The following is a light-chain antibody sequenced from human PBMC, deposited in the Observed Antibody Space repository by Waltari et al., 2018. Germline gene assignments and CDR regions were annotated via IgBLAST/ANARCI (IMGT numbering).Light chain of an antibody. J-gene: IGKJ2*01. CDR2: WAS. CDR3: QQYYNVPYT. CDR1: QSVFYSSNNENY. Sequence: DIVMTQSPASLAVSLGERPTINCKSSQSVFYSSNNENYLGWYQQKPVQPPKLLIYWASTRESGVPDRFSGSGSGTDFTLTISSLQAEDVAVYYCQQYYNVPYTFGQGTKLEIK. V-gene: IGKV4-1*01.